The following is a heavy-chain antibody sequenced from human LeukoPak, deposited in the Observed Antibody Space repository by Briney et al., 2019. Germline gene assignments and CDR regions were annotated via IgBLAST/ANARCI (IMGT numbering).Heavy chain of an antibody. Sequence: GGSLRLSCAASGFTFSSYWMNWVRQTPGKGPEWVANIKYDGSEKHHVGSVKGRFTISRDNAKNSLYLQMTSLRVEDTAFYYCARSNDFDIWGQGTMVIVSS. CDR2: IKYDGSEK. V-gene: IGHV3-7*04. CDR1: GFTFSSYW. CDR3: ARSNDFDI. J-gene: IGHJ3*02.